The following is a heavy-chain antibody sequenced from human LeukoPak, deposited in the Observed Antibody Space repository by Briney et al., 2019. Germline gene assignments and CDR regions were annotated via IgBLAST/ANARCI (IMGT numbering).Heavy chain of an antibody. D-gene: IGHD2-15*01. Sequence: VASVKVSCKSSGYTFSNYGISRVRQAPGQGLEWMGWISTNSGHKAQKFQDRVTMTTDTSTSTSYMELRSLRSDDTAVYYCARDFFQSGGSWYDCFDPWGQGTLVTVSS. CDR2: ISTNSGH. V-gene: IGHV1-18*01. CDR3: ARDFFQSGGSWYDCFDP. CDR1: GYTFSNYG. J-gene: IGHJ5*02.